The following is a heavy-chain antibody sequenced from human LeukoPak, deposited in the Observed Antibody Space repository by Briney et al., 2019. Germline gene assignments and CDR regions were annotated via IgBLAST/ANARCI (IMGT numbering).Heavy chain of an antibody. CDR2: IYYSGNT. D-gene: IGHD2-15*01. J-gene: IGHJ5*01. CDR1: GGSISSSTYH. V-gene: IGHV4-39*01. CDR3: ARHSSPHAGSSSWYDF. Sequence: SETLSLTCTVSGGSISSSTYHWGWIRQPPGKGLEWIGSIYYSGNTYHNPSLKSRVTISVDTSKNQFSVKLSSVTAADTAVYYCARHSSPHAGSSSWYDFWGQGTLVTVSS.